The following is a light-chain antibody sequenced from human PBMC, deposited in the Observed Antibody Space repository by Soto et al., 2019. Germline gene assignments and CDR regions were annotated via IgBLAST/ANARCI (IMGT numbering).Light chain of an antibody. V-gene: IGLV7-43*01. Sequence: QAVVTQEPSLTVSPGGTVTLTCASSTGAVTSVSYPNWVQQKPGQAPRALIYSTSNSHSWTPARFSGSLLGGKAALTLSGVQPEEEGVYYCMFSVGSARVFGGGTKLTVL. J-gene: IGLJ3*02. CDR3: MFSVGSARV. CDR1: TGAVTSVSY. CDR2: STS.